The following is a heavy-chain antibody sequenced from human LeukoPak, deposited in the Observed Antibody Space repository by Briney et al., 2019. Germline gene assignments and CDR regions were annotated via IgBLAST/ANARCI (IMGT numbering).Heavy chain of an antibody. J-gene: IGHJ5*02. CDR2: IYPGDSDT. V-gene: IGHV5-51*01. CDR1: VYSFTSYW. CDR3: ARLMVATGYNWFDP. D-gene: IGHD5-12*01. Sequence: GESLKISCKGSVYSFTSYWIGWVRQMPGKGLEWMGIIYPGDSDTRYSPSFQGQVTISADKSISAAYLQWSSLKASDTAMYCCARLMVATGYNWFDPWGQGTLVTVSS.